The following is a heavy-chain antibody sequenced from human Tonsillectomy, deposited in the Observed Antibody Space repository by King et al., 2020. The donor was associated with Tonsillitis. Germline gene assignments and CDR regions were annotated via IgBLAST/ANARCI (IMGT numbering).Heavy chain of an antibody. CDR1: GYTFATTW. V-gene: IGHV5-51*01. Sequence: QLVQSGAEVKKPGESLKISCQASGYTFATTWIGWVRQMPGQGLEWMGIIYPGDFNTRYSPSFQGQVTISADTSISTAYLHWSSLKASDTAMYYCARQGASVTRFYYYDHMDVWGNGTTVTVSS. CDR2: IYPGDFNT. J-gene: IGHJ6*03. CDR3: ARQGASVTRFYYYDHMDV. D-gene: IGHD2-21*02.